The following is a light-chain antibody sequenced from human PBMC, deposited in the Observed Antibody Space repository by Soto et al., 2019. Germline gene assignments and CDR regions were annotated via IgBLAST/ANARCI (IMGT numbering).Light chain of an antibody. CDR2: AAS. CDR3: QQYNSYTR. CDR1: QGSRND. J-gene: IGKJ1*01. Sequence: AIRMYQSPSALSSSEGDRVTITCRASQGSRNDLGWYQQKPGKAPKLLIHAASSLQSGVPSRFSGSGSGTDFTLTFCSLQPDDLATYSRQQYNSYTRFGQVTKVDI. V-gene: IGKV1-6*01.